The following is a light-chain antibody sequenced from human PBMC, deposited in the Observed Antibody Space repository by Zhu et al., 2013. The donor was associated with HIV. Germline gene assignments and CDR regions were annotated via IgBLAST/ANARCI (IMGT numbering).Light chain of an antibody. CDR2: DAS. V-gene: IGKV3-11*01. Sequence: EIVLTQSPVTLSLSLGERATLSCRASQSISVNLAWYHQKPGQPPRLLIYDASSRATGIPARFSGSGSGTDFVLTISSLEPEDSGVYYCHQRSSWPTFGPGTKVDIK. CDR1: QSISVN. CDR3: HQRSSWPT. J-gene: IGKJ3*01.